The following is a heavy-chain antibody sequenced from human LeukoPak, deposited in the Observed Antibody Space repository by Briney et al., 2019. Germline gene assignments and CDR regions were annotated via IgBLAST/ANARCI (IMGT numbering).Heavy chain of an antibody. D-gene: IGHD1-26*01. V-gene: IGHV3-7*01. CDR3: ATDSRIVGATGASDS. Sequence: GGSLRPSCAASGFPFSSYWMSWVRQAPGKGLEWVANIKEDGSEKNHVDSVKGRFIISRDNAKNSLYLQMDSLRAEDTAIYYCATDSRIVGATGASDSWGQGTLVTVSP. CDR1: GFPFSSYW. J-gene: IGHJ4*02. CDR2: IKEDGSEK.